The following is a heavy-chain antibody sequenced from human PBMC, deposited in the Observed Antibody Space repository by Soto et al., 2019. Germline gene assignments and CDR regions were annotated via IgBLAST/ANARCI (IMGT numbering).Heavy chain of an antibody. D-gene: IGHD3-3*01. V-gene: IGHV5-10-1*01. CDR1: GYSFRSYW. J-gene: IGHJ4*02. CDR2: IDPSDSYT. CDR3: ARLQSPTGYYTRGFDY. Sequence: GESLKISCKTSGYSFRSYWITWVRQVPGKGLEWMGRIDPSDSYTNYSPSFQGHVTMSVDKSISTAYLQWSSLKASDTAIYYCARLQSPTGYYTRGFDYWGQGALVTVSS.